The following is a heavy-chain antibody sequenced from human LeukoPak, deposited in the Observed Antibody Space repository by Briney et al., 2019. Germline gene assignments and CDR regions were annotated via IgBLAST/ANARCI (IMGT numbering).Heavy chain of an antibody. V-gene: IGHV3-11*01. D-gene: IGHD4-23*01. Sequence: GGSLRLSCAASGFTFSDYYMSWIRQAPGKGLEWVSYISSSGSTIYYADSVKGRFTISRDNAKNSLYLQMNSLRAEDTAVYYCAREYGGNSPWGYYYYYYMDVWGKGTTVTISS. J-gene: IGHJ6*03. CDR3: AREYGGNSPWGYYYYYYMDV. CDR2: ISSSGSTI. CDR1: GFTFSDYY.